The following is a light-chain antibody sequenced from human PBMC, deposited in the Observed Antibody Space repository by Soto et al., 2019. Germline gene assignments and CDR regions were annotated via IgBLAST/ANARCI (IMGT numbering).Light chain of an antibody. CDR3: QQYNNSPFT. CDR1: RSLSDNH. Sequence: EIVLTQSPGTLSLSPGETAALSCRASRSLSDNHLAWYQQRPGQAPRLLIYGSSSRAAGIPDRFRGSGTGTDFTLTIRRLEPEDFAVYYCQQYNNSPFTFGPGTKVDI. CDR2: GSS. V-gene: IGKV3-20*01. J-gene: IGKJ3*01.